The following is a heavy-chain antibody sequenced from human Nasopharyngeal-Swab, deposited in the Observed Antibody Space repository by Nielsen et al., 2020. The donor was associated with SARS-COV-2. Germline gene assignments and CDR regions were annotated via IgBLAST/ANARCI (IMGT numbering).Heavy chain of an antibody. CDR2: MYPRDSDT. Sequence: GGSLRLSCKGSGSSFSSYWIGWVRQIPGQGLEWMGTMYPRDSDTRYSPSFQGQVTISADKSISTAYLQWSSLKASDTAMYYCATAYNGNYYWDYWGQGTLVTVSS. V-gene: IGHV5-51*01. J-gene: IGHJ4*02. CDR1: GSSFSSYW. D-gene: IGHD1-7*01. CDR3: ATAYNGNYYWDY.